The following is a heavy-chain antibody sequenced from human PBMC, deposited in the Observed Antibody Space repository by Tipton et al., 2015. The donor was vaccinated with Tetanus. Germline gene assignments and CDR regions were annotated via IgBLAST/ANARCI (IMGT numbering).Heavy chain of an antibody. D-gene: IGHD1-26*01. J-gene: IGHJ4*02. V-gene: IGHV4-61*08. Sequence: TLSLTCTVSGASLRGGDYHWSWIRQPPGKGLEWLAYISGSGTTNSNYSLKSRITMTQDTSRNQFSLRLTSVTAADTAVYFCARGLPREPFYLDYWGQGKQVTVSS. CDR2: ISGSGTT. CDR3: ARGLPREPFYLDY. CDR1: GASLRGGDYH.